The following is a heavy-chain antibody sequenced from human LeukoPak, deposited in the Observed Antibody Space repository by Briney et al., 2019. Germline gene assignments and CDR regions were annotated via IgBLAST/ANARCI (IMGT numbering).Heavy chain of an antibody. J-gene: IGHJ4*02. CDR2: ISSSSSYI. V-gene: IGHV3-21*01. Sequence: PGGSLRLSCAASGFTFSSYSMNWVRQAPGKGLEWASSISSSSSYIYYADSVKGRFTISRDNAKNSLYLQMNSLRAEDTAVYYCARDLGYSYGYLKTDYFDYWGQGTLVTVSS. CDR3: ARDLGYSYGYLKTDYFDY. D-gene: IGHD5-18*01. CDR1: GFTFSSYS.